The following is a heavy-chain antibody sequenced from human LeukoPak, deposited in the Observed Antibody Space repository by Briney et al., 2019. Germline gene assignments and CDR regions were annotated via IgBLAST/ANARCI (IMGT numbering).Heavy chain of an antibody. CDR2: IYYSGST. D-gene: IGHD3-3*01. V-gene: IGHV4-59*12. CDR1: GGSISSYY. CDR3: AKDFVIFGVVMNKCFDY. Sequence: SETLSLTCTVSGGSISSYYWSWIRQPPGKGLEWIGYIYYSGSTNYNPSLKSRVTISVDTSKNQFSLKLSSVTAADTAVYYCAKDFVIFGVVMNKCFDYWGQGTLVTVSS. J-gene: IGHJ4*02.